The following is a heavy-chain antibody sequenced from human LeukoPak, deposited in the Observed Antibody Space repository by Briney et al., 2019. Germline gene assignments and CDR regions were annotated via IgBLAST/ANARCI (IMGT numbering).Heavy chain of an antibody. D-gene: IGHD1-26*01. CDR2: GYFGGST. Sequence: PSETLSLTCTVSGGSVSSGFYYWGWIRQPPGKGLEWIGSGYFGGSTYYNSSLKSRVTISVDTSNNHVSLKLNSVTAADVAVYYCARGGPLDAFDIWGQGTMVTVSS. J-gene: IGHJ3*02. V-gene: IGHV4-39*02. CDR1: GGSVSSGFYY. CDR3: ARGGPLDAFDI.